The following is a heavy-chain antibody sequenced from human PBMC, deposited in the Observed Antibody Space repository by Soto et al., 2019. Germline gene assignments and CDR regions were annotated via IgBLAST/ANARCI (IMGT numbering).Heavy chain of an antibody. CDR2: ISAYNGNT. V-gene: IGHV1-18*01. J-gene: IGHJ6*02. CDR1: GYTFTSYG. CDR3: ARGDIVVVPAAPVRYYYYGMDV. D-gene: IGHD2-2*01. Sequence: QVQLVQSGAEVKKPGASVKVSCKASGYTFTSYGISWVRQAPGQGLEWMGWISAYNGNTNYAQKLQGRVTMTTDTSTSTAYMELRSLRSGDTAVYYCARGDIVVVPAAPVRYYYYGMDVWGQGTTVTVSS.